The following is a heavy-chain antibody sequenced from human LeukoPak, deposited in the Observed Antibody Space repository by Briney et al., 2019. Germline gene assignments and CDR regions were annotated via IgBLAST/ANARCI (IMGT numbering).Heavy chain of an antibody. V-gene: IGHV3-30-3*01. J-gene: IGHJ3*02. CDR1: GFTFSSYA. Sequence: GRSLRLSCAASGFTFSSYAMHWVRQAPGKGLEWVAVISYDGSNKYYADSVKGRFTISRDNSKNTLYLQMNSLRAEDTAVYYCARSSGVVISFALDIWGQGTMVTVSS. CDR3: ARSSGVVISFALDI. D-gene: IGHD3-3*01. CDR2: ISYDGSNK.